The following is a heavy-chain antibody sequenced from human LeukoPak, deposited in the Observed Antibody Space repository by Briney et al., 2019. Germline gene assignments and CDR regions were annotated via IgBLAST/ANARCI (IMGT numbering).Heavy chain of an antibody. J-gene: IGHJ6*02. Sequence: SETLSLTCAVYGGSFSGYYWSWIRQPPGKGLEWIGEINHSGSTNYNPSLKSRVTISVDTSKNQFSLKLSSVTAADTAVYYCARDTGDGYYYYGMDVWGQGTTVTVSS. D-gene: IGHD2-21*01. CDR1: GGSFSGYY. V-gene: IGHV4-34*01. CDR3: ARDTGDGYYYYGMDV. CDR2: INHSGST.